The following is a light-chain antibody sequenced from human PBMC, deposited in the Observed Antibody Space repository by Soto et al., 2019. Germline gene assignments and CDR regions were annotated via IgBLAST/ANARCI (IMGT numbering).Light chain of an antibody. J-gene: IGLJ1*01. CDR1: SSDVGGYNY. CDR2: DVS. V-gene: IGLV2-14*01. Sequence: QSAPTQPASVFGSPGQSITISRPGTSSDVGGYNYVSWYQQHPGKAPKLMIYDVSNRPSGVSNRFSGSKSGNTASLTISGLQAEDEADYYCSSYTSSSSFVFGTGTKVTVL. CDR3: SSYTSSSSFV.